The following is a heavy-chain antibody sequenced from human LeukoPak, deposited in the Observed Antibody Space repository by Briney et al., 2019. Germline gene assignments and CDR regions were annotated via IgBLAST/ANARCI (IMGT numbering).Heavy chain of an antibody. Sequence: ASVKVSCKTSGYTLTSYYMHWVRQAPGQGLEWMGIINPSGDTTSYAQKFQGRVTMTRDTSTSTVYMELSSLRSEDTAVYYCAREANSVDYWGQGTLVTVSS. V-gene: IGHV1-46*01. CDR3: AREANSVDY. D-gene: IGHD4/OR15-4a*01. J-gene: IGHJ4*02. CDR1: GYTLTSYY. CDR2: INPSGDTT.